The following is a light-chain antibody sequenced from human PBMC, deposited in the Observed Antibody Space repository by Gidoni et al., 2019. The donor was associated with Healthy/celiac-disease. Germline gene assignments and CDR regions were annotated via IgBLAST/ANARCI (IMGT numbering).Light chain of an antibody. Sequence: QAGLTQPPSVSKGLRQTATLTCTWNSNNVGNQGAAWLQQHQGHPPNLLSYRNNNRPSGISERFSASRSGNTASLTITGLQPEDEADYYCSAWDSSLSEEVFGGGTKLTVL. J-gene: IGLJ2*01. CDR1: SNNVGNQG. CDR3: SAWDSSLSEEV. V-gene: IGLV10-54*04. CDR2: RNN.